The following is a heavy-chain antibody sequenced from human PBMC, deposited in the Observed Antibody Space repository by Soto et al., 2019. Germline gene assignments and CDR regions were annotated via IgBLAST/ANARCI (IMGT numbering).Heavy chain of an antibody. CDR1: GFTFSSYA. D-gene: IGHD6-19*01. CDR2: ISYDGSNK. CDR3: ARDGRNIGYSSGWYGYYYGMDV. V-gene: IGHV3-30-3*01. Sequence: PGGSLRLSCAASGFTFSSYAMHWVRQAPGKGLEWVAVISYDGSNKYYADSVKGRFTISRDNSKNTLYLQMSSLRAEDTAVYYCARDGRNIGYSSGWYGYYYGMDVWGQGTTVTVSS. J-gene: IGHJ6*02.